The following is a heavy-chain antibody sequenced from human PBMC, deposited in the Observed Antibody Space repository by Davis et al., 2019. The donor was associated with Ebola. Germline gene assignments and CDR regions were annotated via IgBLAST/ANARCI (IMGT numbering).Heavy chain of an antibody. CDR1: GGSFSGYY. CDR3: ARGPSYYYDSSGYFDY. D-gene: IGHD3-22*01. V-gene: IGHV4-34*01. Sequence: MPGGSLRLSCAVYGGSFSGYYWSWIRQPPGKGLEWIGEINHSGSTNYNPSLKSRVTISVDTSKNQFSLKLSSVTAADTAVYYCARGPSYYYDSSGYFDYWGQGTLVTVSS. J-gene: IGHJ4*02. CDR2: INHSGST.